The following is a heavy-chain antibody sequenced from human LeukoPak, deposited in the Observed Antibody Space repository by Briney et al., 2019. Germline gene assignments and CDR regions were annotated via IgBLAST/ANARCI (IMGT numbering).Heavy chain of an antibody. D-gene: IGHD2-15*01. V-gene: IGHV3-23*01. J-gene: IGHJ4*02. CDR3: AKDVWDIVVVVAAPVDY. CDR1: GFTFSSYA. Sequence: GGSLRLPCAASGFTFSSYAMSWVRQAPGKGLEWVSAISGSGGSTYYADSVKGRFTISRDNSKNTLDLQMNSLRAEDTAVYYCAKDVWDIVVVVAAPVDYWGQGTLVTVSS. CDR2: ISGSGGST.